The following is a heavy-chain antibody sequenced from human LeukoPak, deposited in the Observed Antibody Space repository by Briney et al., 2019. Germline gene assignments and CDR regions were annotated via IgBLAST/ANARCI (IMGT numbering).Heavy chain of an antibody. J-gene: IGHJ4*02. V-gene: IGHV1-24*01. CDR2: FDPEDGET. CDR3: ATSGYSSSWYYFDY. Sequence: GASVKVSCKVSGYTLTELSMHWVRQAPGNGLEWMGGFDPEDGETIYAQKFQGRVTMTEDTSTDTAYMELSSLRSEDTAVYYCATSGYSSSWYYFDYWGQGTLVTVSS. D-gene: IGHD6-13*01. CDR1: GYTLTELS.